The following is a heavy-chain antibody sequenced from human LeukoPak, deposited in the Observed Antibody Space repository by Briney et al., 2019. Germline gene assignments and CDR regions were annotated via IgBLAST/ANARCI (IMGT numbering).Heavy chain of an antibody. J-gene: IGHJ6*03. CDR1: GFTFSDYY. Sequence: KTGGSLRLSCAASGFTFSDYYMSWIRQAPGKGLEWVSYISSSGSTIYYADSVKGRFTISRDNAKNSLYLQMNSLRAEDTAVYYCARVGGCSSTSCYRAYYYYYMDVWGKGTTVPVSS. D-gene: IGHD2-2*02. V-gene: IGHV3-11*04. CDR2: ISSSGSTI. CDR3: ARVGGCSSTSCYRAYYYYYMDV.